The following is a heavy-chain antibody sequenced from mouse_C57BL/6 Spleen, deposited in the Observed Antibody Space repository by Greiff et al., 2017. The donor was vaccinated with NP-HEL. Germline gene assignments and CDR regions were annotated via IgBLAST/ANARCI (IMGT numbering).Heavy chain of an antibody. CDR3: TRSLITTVVPYFDY. CDR2: IYPGNSDT. V-gene: IGHV1-5*01. Sequence: SGTVLARPGASVKMSCKTSGYTFTSYWMHWVKQRPGQGLEWIGAIYPGNSDTSYNQKFKGKAKLTAVTSASTAYMELSSLTNEDSAVYYCTRSLITTVVPYFDYWGQGTTLTVSS. CDR1: GYTFTSYW. J-gene: IGHJ2*01. D-gene: IGHD1-1*01.